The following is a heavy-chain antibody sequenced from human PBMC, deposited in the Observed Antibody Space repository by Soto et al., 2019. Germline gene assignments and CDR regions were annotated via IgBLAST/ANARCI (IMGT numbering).Heavy chain of an antibody. CDR3: AKAISRVITMTVVVISDFDY. J-gene: IGHJ4*02. V-gene: IGHV3-23*01. CDR2: LSGSGVST. CDR1: GFTFSSYA. Sequence: PGGSLRLPCAASGFTFSSYAMSWVRQAPGKGLAWVSALSGSGVSTYYADSVKGRFTISRDNSKNTLYLQMNSLRAEDTAVYYCAKAISRVITMTVVVISDFDYWGQGTLVTVSS. D-gene: IGHD3-22*01.